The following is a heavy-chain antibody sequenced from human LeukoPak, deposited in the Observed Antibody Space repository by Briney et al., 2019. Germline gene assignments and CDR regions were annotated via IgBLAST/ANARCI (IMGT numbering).Heavy chain of an antibody. D-gene: IGHD2-2*01. J-gene: IGHJ5*02. Sequence: GASVKVSCKASGYTFTSYDINWVRQATGQGLEWMGGMSPNSGNTGYAQKFQGRVTITRNTSISTAYMELSSLRSEDTAVYYCARGGHCSSTSCYRSEFDPWGQGTLVTVSS. CDR2: MSPNSGNT. CDR3: ARGGHCSSTSCYRSEFDP. CDR1: GYTFTSYD. V-gene: IGHV1-8*03.